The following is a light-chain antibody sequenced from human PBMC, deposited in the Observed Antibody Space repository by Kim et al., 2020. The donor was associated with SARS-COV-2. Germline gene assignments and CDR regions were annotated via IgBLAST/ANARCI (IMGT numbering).Light chain of an antibody. J-gene: IGKJ4*01. CDR3: LQDYNYPLT. CDR2: AAS. CDR1: QDIRKD. V-gene: IGKV1-6*01. Sequence: SASVGDRVTITCRASQDIRKDLCWYQQIPGKAPKLLIYAASILRSGVPSRFSGSGSGTDFTLTISSLQPEDFATYYCLQDYNYPLTFGGGTKLEI.